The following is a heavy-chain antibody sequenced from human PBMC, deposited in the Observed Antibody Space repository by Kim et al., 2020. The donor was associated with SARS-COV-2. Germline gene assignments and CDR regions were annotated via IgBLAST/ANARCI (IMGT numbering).Heavy chain of an antibody. J-gene: IGHJ1*01. V-gene: IGHV3-30*07. Sequence: SVKGRFTISRDNSKNTLYLQMNSLRAEDTAVYYCARPLGRIAAAGTYFQHWGQGTLVTVSS. D-gene: IGHD6-13*01. CDR3: ARPLGRIAAAGTYFQH.